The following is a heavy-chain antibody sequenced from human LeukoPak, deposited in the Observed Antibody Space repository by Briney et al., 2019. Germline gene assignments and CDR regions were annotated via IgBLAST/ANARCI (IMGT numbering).Heavy chain of an antibody. D-gene: IGHD3-3*01. CDR3: ARRFYDFWSGYSHWFDP. Sequence: ASVKVSCKASGYTFTSYGISWVRQAPGQGLEWMGWISAYNGNTNYAQKLQGRVTMTTDTSTSTAYMELRSLRSDDTAVYYCARRFYDFWSGYSHWFDPWGQGTLVTVSS. V-gene: IGHV1-18*01. J-gene: IGHJ5*02. CDR1: GYTFTSYG. CDR2: ISAYNGNT.